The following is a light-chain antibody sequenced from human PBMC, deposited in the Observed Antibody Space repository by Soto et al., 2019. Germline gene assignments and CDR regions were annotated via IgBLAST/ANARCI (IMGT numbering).Light chain of an antibody. J-gene: IGLJ2*01. Sequence: QSVLTQPPSVSGAPGQRVTISCTGSSSNIGAGFDVHWYQQLPGTAPRLVIYVNNQRPSGVSARFSGSRSGTTASLAISGLQAEDEADYYCAAWDDSLSVVFGGGTKLTVL. CDR3: AAWDDSLSVV. V-gene: IGLV1-40*01. CDR2: VNN. CDR1: SSNIGAGFD.